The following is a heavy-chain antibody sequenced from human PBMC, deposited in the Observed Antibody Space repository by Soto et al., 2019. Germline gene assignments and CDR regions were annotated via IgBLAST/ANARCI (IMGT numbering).Heavy chain of an antibody. CDR2: IIPLFGKA. J-gene: IGHJ4*02. Sequence: ASVKVSCKASGGTFSRYAISWVRQAPGQGLEWMGGIIPLFGKANYAQKFQGRVTITADESTSTAYMELSSLRSEDTAVYYCAKDGTLYDSSGYYYLCWGQGTLVTVSS. D-gene: IGHD3-22*01. CDR3: AKDGTLYDSSGYYYLC. CDR1: GGTFSRYA. V-gene: IGHV1-69*13.